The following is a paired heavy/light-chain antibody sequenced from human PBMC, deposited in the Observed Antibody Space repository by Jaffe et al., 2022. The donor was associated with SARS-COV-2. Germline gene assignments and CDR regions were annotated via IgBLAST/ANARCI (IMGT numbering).Light chain of an antibody. Sequence: SALTQPASVSGSPGQSVTISCTGTSSDVGNYKYVSWYQQYPGKAPTLMIYDVSNRPSGVSDRFSGSKSGNTASLTISGLQAGDEADYYCVSYTTSSTYVFGTGTKVTVL. J-gene: IGLJ1*01. CDR1: SSDVGNYKY. CDR2: DVS. V-gene: IGLV2-14*03. CDR3: VSYTTSSTYV.
Heavy chain of an antibody. CDR1: GYTFSDYY. D-gene: IGHD5-18*01. Sequence: VQLVQSGAEVKKPGASVKVSCKASGYTFSDYYLHWVRQAPGQGPEWMGWINPHSGGTNYALRFQGLVTMTRDTSISTAYMEVSRLTSDDTAVYYCARASDTTFPGYLCAMGVWGQGTTVIVSS. J-gene: IGHJ6*02. V-gene: IGHV1-2*04. CDR3: ARASDTTFPGYLCAMGV. CDR2: INPHSGGT.